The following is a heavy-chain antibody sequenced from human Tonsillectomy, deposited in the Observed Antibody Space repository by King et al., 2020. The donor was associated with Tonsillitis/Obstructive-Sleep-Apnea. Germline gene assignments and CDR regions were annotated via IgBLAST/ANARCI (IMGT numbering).Heavy chain of an antibody. J-gene: IGHJ4*02. D-gene: IGHD2-2*01. CDR1: GGSFSGYY. V-gene: IGHV4-34*01. CDR2: INHSGST. CDR3: ARGRGVPTDTKEYYFDY. Sequence: VQLQQWGAGLLKPSEPLSLTCAVYGGSFSGYYWSWIRQPPGKGLEWIGEINHSGSTNYNPSLKSRVTISVDTSKNQFSLKLSSVTAADTAVYYCARGRGVPTDTKEYYFDYWGQGTLVTVSS.